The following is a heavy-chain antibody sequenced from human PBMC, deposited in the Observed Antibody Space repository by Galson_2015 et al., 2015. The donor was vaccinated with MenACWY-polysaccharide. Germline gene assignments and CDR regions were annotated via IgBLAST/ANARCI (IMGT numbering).Heavy chain of an antibody. Sequence: SLRLSCAGSGFTFSSYSIIWVRQAPGKGLEWVSYITTSGSTRYYADSVKGRFTVSRDNAKNSVYLQMNSLRDEDTAVYYCARVRGPTVAMWYFDYWGQGTLVTVSS. CDR3: ARVRGPTVAMWYFDY. V-gene: IGHV3-48*02. CDR2: ITTSGSTR. J-gene: IGHJ4*02. D-gene: IGHD4-23*01. CDR1: GFTFSSYS.